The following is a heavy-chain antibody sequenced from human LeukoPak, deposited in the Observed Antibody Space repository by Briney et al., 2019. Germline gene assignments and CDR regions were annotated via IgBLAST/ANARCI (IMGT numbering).Heavy chain of an antibody. J-gene: IGHJ4*02. V-gene: IGHV1-8*03. D-gene: IGHD2-2*01. CDR3: ARAIRYQLLSDY. Sequence: ASVKVSCKTSGYTFSTYDINWVRQTDGQGLEWMGWMNPNSGNTGFAQKFQGRATITRDTSITTAYLELSSLRSEDTAVYYCARAIRYQLLSDYWGQGTLVTVSS. CDR1: GYTFSTYD. CDR2: MNPNSGNT.